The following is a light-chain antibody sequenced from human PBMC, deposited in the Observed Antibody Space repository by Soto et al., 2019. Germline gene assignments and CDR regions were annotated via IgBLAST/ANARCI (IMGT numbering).Light chain of an antibody. Sequence: IQMTQSPSTLSASLGDRVTMTCRASQSLDRDYLAWYQQKPGKAPKLLIYRASTLESGVPARFTGGGSGTEFTLTISSLQPDDFATYYCQQYNSYSITFGQGTRLEIK. CDR3: QQYNSYSIT. CDR1: QSLDRDY. CDR2: RAS. J-gene: IGKJ5*01. V-gene: IGKV1-5*03.